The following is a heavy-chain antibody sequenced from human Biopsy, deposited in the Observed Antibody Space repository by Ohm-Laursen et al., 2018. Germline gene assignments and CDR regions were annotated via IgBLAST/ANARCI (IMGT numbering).Heavy chain of an antibody. CDR3: ARLAYSEYRRDPLDV. V-gene: IGHV1-2*02. Sequence: SSVKVSCKASGYTFNAYYMQWVRQAPGQGLEWMGWINPNNGGTNYAHKFQGRVTMTRDTSISTAYMHLSGLTSDDTAVYYCARLAYSEYRRDPLDVWGQGTMVTVSS. J-gene: IGHJ3*01. CDR1: GYTFNAYY. CDR2: INPNNGGT. D-gene: IGHD5-18*01.